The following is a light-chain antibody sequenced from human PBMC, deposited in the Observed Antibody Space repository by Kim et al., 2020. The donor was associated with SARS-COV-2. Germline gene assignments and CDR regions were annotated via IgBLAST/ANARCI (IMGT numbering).Light chain of an antibody. J-gene: IGKJ1*01. CDR3: QQRNKWPRT. CDR1: QSSSTD. V-gene: IGKV3-11*01. Sequence: EIVLTQSPATLSLSPGQRATLSCRASQSSSTDLAWYQQKPGQAPRLFIYDASNRATGIPARFIGSGSGTVFTLTVSSLEPEDSAIYYCQQRNKWPRTFGQGTKVDIK. CDR2: DAS.